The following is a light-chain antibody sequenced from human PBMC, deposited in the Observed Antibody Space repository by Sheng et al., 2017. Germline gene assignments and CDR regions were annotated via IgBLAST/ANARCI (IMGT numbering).Light chain of an antibody. J-gene: IGLJ1*01. CDR2: DVS. Sequence: QSALTQPASVSGSPGQSITISCTGTSSDVGSFNYVSWYQQHPGKAPKALIFDVSNRPSGVSNRFSGSKSGNTASLTISGLQAEDEADYYCSSYTSSTTGVFGTGTKVTVL. CDR3: SSYTSSTTGV. CDR1: SSDVGSFNY. V-gene: IGLV2-14*03.